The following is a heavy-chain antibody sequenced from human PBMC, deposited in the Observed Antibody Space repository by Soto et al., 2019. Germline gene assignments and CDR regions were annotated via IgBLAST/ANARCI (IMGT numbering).Heavy chain of an antibody. CDR3: AAGGSWYYYYGMDV. CDR1: GFTFSSYG. J-gene: IGHJ6*02. Sequence: QVQLVESGGGVVQPERSLRLSCAASGFTFSSYGMHWVRQAPGKGLEWVAVISYDGSNKYYADSVKGRFTISRDNSKNTLYLQMNSLRAEDTAEYYCAAGGSWYYYYGMDVWGQGTTVTVSS. CDR2: ISYDGSNK. V-gene: IGHV3-30*03.